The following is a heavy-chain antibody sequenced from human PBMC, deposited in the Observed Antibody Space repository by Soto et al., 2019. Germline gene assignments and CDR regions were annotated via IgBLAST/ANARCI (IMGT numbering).Heavy chain of an antibody. J-gene: IGHJ5*02. Sequence: GGSLRLSCAASGFTFSSYWMSWVRQAPGKGLEWVANIKQDGSEKYYVDSVKGRFTISRDNAKNSLYLQMNSLRAEDTAVYYCARDCTVENTIFGVVIAYNWFDPWGQGTLVTVSS. V-gene: IGHV3-7*01. CDR3: ARDCTVENTIFGVVIAYNWFDP. CDR1: GFTFSSYW. CDR2: IKQDGSEK. D-gene: IGHD3-3*01.